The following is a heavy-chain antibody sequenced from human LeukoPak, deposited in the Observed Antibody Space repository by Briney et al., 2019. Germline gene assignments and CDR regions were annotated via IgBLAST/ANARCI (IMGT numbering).Heavy chain of an antibody. J-gene: IGHJ4*02. CDR2: IKQDGSEE. D-gene: IGHD6-19*01. CDR3: AKANTEYSSGYFDY. CDR1: GFTFSSYW. Sequence: GGSLRLSCAASGFTFSSYWIHWVRQAPGKGLEWVATIKQDGSEEYYVDSVKGRFTISRDNAEKSLYLQMNSLRAEDMALYYCAKANTEYSSGYFDYWGQGTLVTVSS. V-gene: IGHV3-7*03.